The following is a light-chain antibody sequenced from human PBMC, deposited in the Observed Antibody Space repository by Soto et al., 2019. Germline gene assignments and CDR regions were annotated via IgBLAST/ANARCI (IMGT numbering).Light chain of an antibody. V-gene: IGKV1D-12*01. CDR2: AAS. J-gene: IGKJ4*01. CDR1: ESVGSW. CDR3: QQANSFPLS. Sequence: DIQMTQSPSSLSASVGDRITITCRANESVGSWLAWYQQKPGKAPKLLIYAASTLPSGVPSRFSGSRSGTVFSLTVSSLQREDFATYYCQQANSFPLSFGGGTKVEIK.